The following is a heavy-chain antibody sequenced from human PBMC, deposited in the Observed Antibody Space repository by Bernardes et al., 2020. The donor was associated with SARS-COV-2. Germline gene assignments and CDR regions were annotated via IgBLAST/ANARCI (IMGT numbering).Heavy chain of an antibody. Sequence: TLSLTCTVSGGSMSNYYWSWIRQPPGKGLEWIGYVFYTGSTKYNPSLKSRVTISLDTSKQKFSLKLNSVTASDTAVYYCARADLTSWFDPWGQGTLVTVTS. V-gene: IGHV4-59*12. J-gene: IGHJ5*02. CDR1: GGSMSNYY. CDR3: ARADLTSWFDP. CDR2: VFYTGST.